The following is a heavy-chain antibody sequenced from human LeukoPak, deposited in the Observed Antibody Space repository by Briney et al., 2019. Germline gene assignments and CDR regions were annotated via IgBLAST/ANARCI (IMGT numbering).Heavy chain of an antibody. D-gene: IGHD6-19*01. Sequence: GGSLRLSCAASGFTFSSYGMHWVRQAPGKGLEWVAVIWYDGSNKYYADSVKGRFTISRDNSKNTLYLQMNSLGAEDTAVYYCAKVGGWYEQYYYYYMDVWGKGTTVTASS. V-gene: IGHV3-33*06. CDR1: GFTFSSYG. CDR3: AKVGGWYEQYYYYYMDV. CDR2: IWYDGSNK. J-gene: IGHJ6*03.